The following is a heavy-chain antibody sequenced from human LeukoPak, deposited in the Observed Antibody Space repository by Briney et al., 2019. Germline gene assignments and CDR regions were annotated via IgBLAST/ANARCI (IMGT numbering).Heavy chain of an antibody. D-gene: IGHD2-2*02. V-gene: IGHV1-46*01. J-gene: IGHJ6*02. CDR1: GYTFTGYY. CDR3: AREYCSSTSCYTRPVGFQYYYYGMDV. CDR2: INPSGGST. Sequence: ASVKVSCKASGYTFTGYYMHWVRQAPGQGLEWMGIINPSGGSTSYAQKFQGRVTMTRDTSTSTVYMELSSLRSEDTAVYYCAREYCSSTSCYTRPVGFQYYYYGMDVWGQGTTVTVSS.